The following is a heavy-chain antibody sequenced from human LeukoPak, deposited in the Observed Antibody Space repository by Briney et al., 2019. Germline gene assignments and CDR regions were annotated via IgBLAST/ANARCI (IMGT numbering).Heavy chain of an antibody. J-gene: IGHJ2*01. D-gene: IGHD3-3*02. CDR3: ARDSTGYWYFDL. CDR1: GFTFSSSW. V-gene: IGHV3-74*03. Sequence: GGSLRLSCAASGFTFSSSWMHWVRQAPGKGLVWVSHINSDGSNTKYADSVKGRFTISRDNAKNTLYLQMNSLRAEDTAVYYCARDSTGYWYFDLWGRGTLVSVSS. CDR2: INSDGSNT.